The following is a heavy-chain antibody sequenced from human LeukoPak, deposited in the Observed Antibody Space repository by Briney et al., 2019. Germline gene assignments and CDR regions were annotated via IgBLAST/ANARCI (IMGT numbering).Heavy chain of an antibody. V-gene: IGHV4-4*07. D-gene: IGHD6-13*01. CDR1: GVSLSSYY. J-gene: IGHJ2*01. CDR3: ARLRQELAFGLPSRYFDF. Sequence: PSETLSLTCSVSGVSLSSYYWSWIRRPAGKGLEWIGRLYTSGNHKYNPPLQSRVTMPGDTSKNQFSLRLSSVTAADTAVYYGARLRQELAFGLPSRYFDFWGRGTLVTVFS. CDR2: LYTSGNH.